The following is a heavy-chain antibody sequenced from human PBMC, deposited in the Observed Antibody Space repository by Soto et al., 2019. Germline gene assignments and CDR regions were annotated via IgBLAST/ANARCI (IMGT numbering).Heavy chain of an antibody. CDR1: GYNFAVYW. Sequence: GESLKISCKGSGYNFAVYWIAWVRQMPGKGLELMGIIYPSDSDTRYRPSFQGQVTISADKSISSAYLQWSSLRASDTAMYYCARGGVSTRTFDYWGLGTQVTVSS. D-gene: IGHD3-3*01. V-gene: IGHV5-51*01. CDR3: ARGGVSTRTFDY. CDR2: IYPSDSDT. J-gene: IGHJ4*02.